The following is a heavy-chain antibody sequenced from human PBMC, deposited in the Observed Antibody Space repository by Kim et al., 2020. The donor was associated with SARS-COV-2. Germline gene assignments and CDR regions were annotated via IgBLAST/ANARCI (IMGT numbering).Heavy chain of an antibody. CDR2: ISSSSSYI. CDR1: GFTFSSYS. Sequence: GGSLRLSCAASGFTFSSYSMNWVRQAPGKGLEWVSSISSSSSYIYYADSVKGRFTISRDNAKNSLYLQMNSLRAEDTAVYYCARGFTMIVVVIDYWGQGTLVTVSS. J-gene: IGHJ4*02. V-gene: IGHV3-21*01. CDR3: ARGFTMIVVVIDY. D-gene: IGHD3-22*01.